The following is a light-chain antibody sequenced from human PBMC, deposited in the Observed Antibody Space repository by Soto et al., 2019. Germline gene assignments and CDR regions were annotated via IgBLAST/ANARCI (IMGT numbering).Light chain of an antibody. V-gene: IGKV3D-20*02. Sequence: EIVLTQSPGTLSLAPGERATLSCRASQSVDTNYLAWYQQKPGQAPRLLIYGASSRATGIPDRFRGSGSGTDFTLTITRLEPEDFAVYYCQQRSNRPPGITFGQGTRLEIK. J-gene: IGKJ5*01. CDR3: QQRSNRPPGIT. CDR1: QSVDTNY. CDR2: GAS.